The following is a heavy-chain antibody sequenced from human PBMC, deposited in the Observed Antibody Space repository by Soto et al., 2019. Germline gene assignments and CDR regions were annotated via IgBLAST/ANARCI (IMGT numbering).Heavy chain of an antibody. CDR2: IYYSGST. CDR3: ARAPQPTCHWYFDL. CDR1: GGSISSYY. V-gene: IGHV4-59*01. Sequence: QVQLQESGPGLVKPSETLSLTCTVTGGSISSYYWSWIRQPPGKGLEWIGYIYYSGSTNYNPSPKSRVTISVDTSKNQSSLKLSSVTAADTAVYYCARAPQPTCHWYFDLWGRGTLDTVSS. J-gene: IGHJ2*01. D-gene: IGHD2-2*01.